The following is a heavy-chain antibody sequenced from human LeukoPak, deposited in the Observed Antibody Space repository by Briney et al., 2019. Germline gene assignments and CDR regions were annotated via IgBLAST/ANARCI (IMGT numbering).Heavy chain of an antibody. J-gene: IGHJ5*02. CDR2: IYHSEST. Sequence: SETLSLTCTVSGFSISSGYYSGWIRQPPGKGLEWIGSIYHSESTYYNPSLMSRVTLSVDTSKNQFSLKLSSVTAADTAVYYCAKDSGGGRVGWFDPWGQGTLVTVSS. CDR1: GFSISSGYY. D-gene: IGHD3-16*01. CDR3: AKDSGGGRVGWFDP. V-gene: IGHV4-38-2*02.